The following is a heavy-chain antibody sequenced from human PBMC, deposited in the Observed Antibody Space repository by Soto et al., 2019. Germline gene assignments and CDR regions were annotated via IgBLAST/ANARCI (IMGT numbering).Heavy chain of an antibody. V-gene: IGHV4-59*11. CDR2: AYYSGAT. CDR1: GGSLTDHY. CDR3: ARGNDWKSSTFDI. Sequence: QVQLQESGPGLVKPSETLSLTCTVAGGSLTDHYWNWFRQSPGRGLQWIGYAYYSGATSYNPSLTSRVTMTVDTSNNQFSLKLRSVTAADTAVYFCARGNDWKSSTFDIWGQGTMVSVSS. J-gene: IGHJ3*02. D-gene: IGHD2-21*01.